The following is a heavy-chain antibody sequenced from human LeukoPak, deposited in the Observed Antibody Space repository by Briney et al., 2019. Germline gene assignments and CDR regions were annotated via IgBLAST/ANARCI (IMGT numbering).Heavy chain of an antibody. CDR3: AKGPTYYYDSSGLDY. D-gene: IGHD3-22*01. Sequence: GGSLRLSCAASGFTFSSYAMSWVRQAPGKGLEWVSAISGSGGSTYYADSVKGRFTISRDNSKNTLYLQMNSLRAEDTAVYYCAKGPTYYYDSSGLDYWGQGTLVTVSS. J-gene: IGHJ4*02. V-gene: IGHV3-23*01. CDR1: GFTFSSYA. CDR2: ISGSGGST.